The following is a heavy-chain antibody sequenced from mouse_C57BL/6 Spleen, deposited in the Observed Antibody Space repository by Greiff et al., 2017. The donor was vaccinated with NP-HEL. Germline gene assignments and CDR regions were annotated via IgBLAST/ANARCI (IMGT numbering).Heavy chain of an antibody. CDR1: GYTFTSYW. J-gene: IGHJ3*01. CDR2: INPSNGGT. D-gene: IGHD2-2*01. Sequence: VQLQQSGTELVKPGASVKLSCKASGYTFTSYWMHWVKQRPGQGLEWIGNINPSNGGTNYNEKFKSKATLTVDKSSSTAYMQLSSLTSEDSAVYYCAREEWLHGGFAYWGQGTLVTVSA. CDR3: AREEWLHGGFAY. V-gene: IGHV1-53*01.